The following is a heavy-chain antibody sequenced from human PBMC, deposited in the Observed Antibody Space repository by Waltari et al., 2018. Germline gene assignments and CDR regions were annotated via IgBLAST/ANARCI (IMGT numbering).Heavy chain of an antibody. V-gene: IGHV3-53*01. CDR1: GFLVSEND. D-gene: IGHD4-17*01. CDR3: ALNTVTVPFPY. Sequence: EVEVVESGGGFIQPGGSLRLDCAVSGFLVSENDVIWVRQAPGKGLEWVSIVYAPGDAHYANDVKGRFTSSRDMSTNTVFLHMSGLRDEDTAVYYCALNTVTVPFPYWGRGTLVTVSS. J-gene: IGHJ4*02. CDR2: VYAPGDA.